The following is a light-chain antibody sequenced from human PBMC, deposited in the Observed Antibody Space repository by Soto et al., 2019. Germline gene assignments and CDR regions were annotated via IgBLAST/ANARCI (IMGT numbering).Light chain of an antibody. J-gene: IGKJ2*01. CDR3: QQYGSAPYT. CDR2: GAS. CDR1: QSVSGTH. V-gene: IGKV3-20*01. Sequence: EIVLTQSPGTLSLSPGERATLSCRASQSVSGTHLAWYQQKFGQTPRLLIYGASSRATGIPESFSGSGSGTDFTLTISSLEPEDFALYFCQQYGSAPYTFGQGTKLEIK.